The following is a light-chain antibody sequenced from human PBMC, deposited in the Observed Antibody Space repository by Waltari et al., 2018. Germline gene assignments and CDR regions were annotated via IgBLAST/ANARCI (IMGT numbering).Light chain of an antibody. V-gene: IGLV2-8*01. CDR3: SSYAGINHYL. CDR2: EVN. CDR1: SSDVGAYDH. Sequence: QSALTQPPSASGSPGQSVTISCTGTSSDVGAYDHVSWCQRHPGQAPKLLIYEVNRRPAAVPDRFSGSKSGNTASLTVSGLQAEDEADYFCSSYAGINHYLFGHGTTVTVL. J-gene: IGLJ1*01.